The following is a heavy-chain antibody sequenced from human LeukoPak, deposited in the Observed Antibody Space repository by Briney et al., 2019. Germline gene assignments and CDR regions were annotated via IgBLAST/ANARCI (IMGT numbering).Heavy chain of an antibody. CDR3: ARAVISFGAAVAKGFDC. CDR2: IYYSGSI. CDR1: GGSFSTFY. V-gene: IGHV4-59*01. D-gene: IGHD3-16*01. Sequence: PSETLSLTCTVAGGSFSTFYWSWIRQPPGKGLEWIGYIYYSGSIDYNPSLKSRVTMSLDTSKNQFSLKLSSVTAADTAVYYCARAVISFGAAVAKGFDCWGQGTLVTVSS. J-gene: IGHJ4*02.